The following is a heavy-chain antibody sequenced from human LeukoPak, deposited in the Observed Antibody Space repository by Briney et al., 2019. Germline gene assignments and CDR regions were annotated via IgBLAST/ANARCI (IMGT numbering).Heavy chain of an antibody. V-gene: IGHV3-74*01. CDR3: AKGVRYFDWSGGGNWFDP. CDR2: INSDGSST. J-gene: IGHJ5*02. D-gene: IGHD3-9*01. CDR1: GFTFSSYW. Sequence: QAGGSLRLSCAASGFTFSSYWMHWVRQAPGKGLVWVSRINSDGSSTSYADSVKGRFTLSRDNAKNTLYLQMNSLRAEDTAVYYCAKGVRYFDWSGGGNWFDPWGQGTLVTVSS.